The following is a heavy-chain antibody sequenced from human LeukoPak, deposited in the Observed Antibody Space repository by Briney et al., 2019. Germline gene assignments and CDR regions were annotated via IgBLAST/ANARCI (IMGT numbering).Heavy chain of an antibody. CDR1: GFTFSMYW. CDR2: IKRDGNEK. J-gene: IGHJ5*01. Sequence: GGSLRLSCAASGFTFSMYWMNWVRQAPGKGLEWVANIKRDGNEKYYVDSVKGRFSISRDNAKNSLYLQMDSLRAEDTAVYYCAKEGAYPIITYDSWGQGALVTVSS. V-gene: IGHV3-7*01. D-gene: IGHD3-10*01. CDR3: AKEGAYPIITYDS.